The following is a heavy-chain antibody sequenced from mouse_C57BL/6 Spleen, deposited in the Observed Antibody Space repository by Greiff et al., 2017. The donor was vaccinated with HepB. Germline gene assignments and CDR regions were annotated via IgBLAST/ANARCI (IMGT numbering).Heavy chain of an antibody. CDR2: ISDGGSYT. Sequence: EVMLVESGGGLVKPGGSLKLSCAASGFTFSSYAMSWVRQTPEKRLEWVATISDGGSYTYYPDNVKGRFTISRDNAKNNLYLQMSHLKSEDTAMYYCARDEGYYGSSYLDYWGQGTTLTVSS. V-gene: IGHV5-4*01. CDR1: GFTFSSYA. J-gene: IGHJ2*01. CDR3: ARDEGYYGSSYLDY. D-gene: IGHD1-1*01.